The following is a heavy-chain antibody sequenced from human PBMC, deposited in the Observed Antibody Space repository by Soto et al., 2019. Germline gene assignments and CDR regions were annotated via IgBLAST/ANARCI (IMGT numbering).Heavy chain of an antibody. CDR1: GGSISSSNW. CDR2: IYHSGST. V-gene: IGHV4-4*02. D-gene: IGHD6-19*01. CDR3: ARRTAVAGGPYYFDY. J-gene: IGHJ4*02. Sequence: QVQLQESGPGLVKPSGTLSLTCAVSGGSISSSNWWSWVRQPPGKGLEWIGEIYHSGSTNYNPSLKSRVTISVDKSKNQFSLKLSSVTAADTAVYYYARRTAVAGGPYYFDYWGQGTLVTVSS.